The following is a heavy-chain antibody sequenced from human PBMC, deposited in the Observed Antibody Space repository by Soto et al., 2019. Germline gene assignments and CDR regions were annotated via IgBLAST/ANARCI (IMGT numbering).Heavy chain of an antibody. CDR2: ISYDGSNE. D-gene: IGHD6-19*01. J-gene: IGHJ4*02. CDR3: AKDGNVYTSGWYAPSLDY. Sequence: GGSLRLSCAASGFAFGSYGMHWVRQAPGKGLEWVALISYDGSNEYYADSVKGRFTISRDNSQNTLDLQMNSLRADDTAVYYCAKDGNVYTSGWYAPSLDYWGQGTLVTVSS. V-gene: IGHV3-30*18. CDR1: GFAFGSYG.